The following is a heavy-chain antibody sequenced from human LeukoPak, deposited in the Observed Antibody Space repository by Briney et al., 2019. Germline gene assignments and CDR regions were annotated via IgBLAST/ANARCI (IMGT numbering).Heavy chain of an antibody. D-gene: IGHD3-3*01. CDR2: INHSGST. CDR1: GGSFSGYY. V-gene: IGHV4-34*01. CDR3: ARGRGSTIFGVVMTHDC. Sequence: PSETLSLTCAVYGGSFSGYYWSWIRQPPGKGLEWIGEINHSGSTNYNPSLKSRVTISVDTSKNQFSLKLSSVTAADTAVYYCARGRGSTIFGVVMTHDCWGQGTLVTVSS. J-gene: IGHJ4*02.